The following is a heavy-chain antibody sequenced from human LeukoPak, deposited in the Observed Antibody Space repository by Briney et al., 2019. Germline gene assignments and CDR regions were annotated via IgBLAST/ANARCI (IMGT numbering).Heavy chain of an antibody. J-gene: IGHJ2*01. CDR1: RGSFRVFF. Sequence: KPSETLSLTCAVYRGSFRVFFWTGVPHPPGRGREGMGNVTPGGSTNYNSSLKSRLRMSLDSSRDQFSLKLSLVTAADTAVYYCARGSWDLYSHGPHWYSDLWGLGTLVIVSS. V-gene: IGHV4-34*01. CDR2: VTPGGST. D-gene: IGHD5-18*01. CDR3: ARGSWDLYSHGPHWYSDL.